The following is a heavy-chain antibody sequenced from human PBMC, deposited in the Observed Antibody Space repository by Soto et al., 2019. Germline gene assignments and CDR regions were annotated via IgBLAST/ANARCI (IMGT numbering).Heavy chain of an antibody. Sequence: GGSLRLSCAASGFTFSSYAMHWVRQAPGKGLEWVAVIWYDGGNKYYADSVKGRFTISRDNSKNTLYLQMNSLRAEDTAVYYCAREHYDYIWGSQHNWFDPWGQGTLVTVSS. CDR3: AREHYDYIWGSQHNWFDP. D-gene: IGHD3-16*01. CDR2: IWYDGGNK. V-gene: IGHV3-33*08. CDR1: GFTFSSYA. J-gene: IGHJ5*02.